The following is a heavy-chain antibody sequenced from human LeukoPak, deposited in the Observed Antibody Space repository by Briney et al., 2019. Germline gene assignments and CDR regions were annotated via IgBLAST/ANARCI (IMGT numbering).Heavy chain of an antibody. Sequence: GGSLRLSCAASGFTVSSNYMNWVRQAPGKGLEWVSSISSGGTYIYYADSVKGRFTISRDNTKNSLYLQMNSLRAEDTAVYYCARDRSGYSGYECQAYWGQGTLVTVSS. D-gene: IGHD5-12*01. CDR3: ARDRSGYSGYECQAY. V-gene: IGHV3-21*01. CDR1: GFTVSSNY. CDR2: ISSGGTYI. J-gene: IGHJ4*02.